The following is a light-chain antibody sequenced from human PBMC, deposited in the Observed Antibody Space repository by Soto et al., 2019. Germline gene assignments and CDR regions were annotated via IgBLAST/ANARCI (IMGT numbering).Light chain of an antibody. V-gene: IGKV1D-12*01. Sequence: DIQMTQSPSSVSASVGDRVTITCRASQGLSSWLAWYQQKPGKAPKLLIYAGSSLQSGVSSRFSGTGGGTEFTLTISSLQPEDFATYYCQQANSFPITFGQGTRLEIK. J-gene: IGKJ5*01. CDR1: QGLSSW. CDR3: QQANSFPIT. CDR2: AGS.